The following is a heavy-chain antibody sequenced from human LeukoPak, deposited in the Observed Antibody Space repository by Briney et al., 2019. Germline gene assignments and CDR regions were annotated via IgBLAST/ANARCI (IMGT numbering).Heavy chain of an antibody. V-gene: IGHV3-43D*03. CDR2: ISWNGGT. J-gene: IGHJ4*02. CDR1: GFTFDDYS. CDR3: VKDGKNYFDY. Sequence: GALRLSCAASGFTFDDYSMHWVRQAPGKGLEWVSLISWNGGTYYADSVKGRFTISRDNSKNSLYLQMNSLRAEDTALYYCVKDGKNYFDYWGQGTLVTVSS.